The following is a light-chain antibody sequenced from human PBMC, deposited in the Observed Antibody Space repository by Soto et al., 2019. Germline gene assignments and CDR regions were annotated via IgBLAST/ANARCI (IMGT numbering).Light chain of an antibody. CDR2: DTY. CDR3: QQRNTWPWT. CDR1: QSVSGD. J-gene: IGKJ1*01. Sequence: EIVLTQSPATLSLSPGQRATLSCRASQSVSGDLAWFQQKPGQAPRLLIYDTYNGATGLPARFSGSGSGTDFTLTISCLEPEDFAVYYCQQRNTWPWTFGQGTKVEIK. V-gene: IGKV3-11*01.